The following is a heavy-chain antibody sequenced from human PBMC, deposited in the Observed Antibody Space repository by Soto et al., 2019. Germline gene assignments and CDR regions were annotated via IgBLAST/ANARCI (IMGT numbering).Heavy chain of an antibody. CDR1: GFTFSNYG. CDR2: VSANNGHT. Sequence: ASVKVSCKASGFTFSNYGLNWVRQAPGQGLEWMGWVSANNGHTNYAQNLQGRVSMTTDTSTSTAYMELRGLTFDDTAVYYCAREDPIAVAGFDYWGQGTLVTVSS. V-gene: IGHV1-18*01. D-gene: IGHD6-19*01. CDR3: AREDPIAVAGFDY. J-gene: IGHJ4*02.